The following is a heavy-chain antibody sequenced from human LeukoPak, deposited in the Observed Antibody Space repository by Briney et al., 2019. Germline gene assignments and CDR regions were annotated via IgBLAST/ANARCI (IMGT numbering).Heavy chain of an antibody. CDR3: ARLFDSSGYYHFDY. V-gene: IGHV4-30-2*01. D-gene: IGHD3-22*01. J-gene: IGHJ4*02. CDR1: SGSINSGGYS. Sequence: SETLSLTCAVPSGSINSGGYSWSWIRQPPGKGLEYIAYISHSGSTYYNSSLKTRVTISKDRSKNQFSLKLSSVTAADTAVYYCARLFDSSGYYHFDYWGQGILVTVSS. CDR2: ISHSGST.